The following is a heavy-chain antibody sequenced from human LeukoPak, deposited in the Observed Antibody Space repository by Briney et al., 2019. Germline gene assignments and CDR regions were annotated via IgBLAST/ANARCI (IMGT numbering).Heavy chain of an antibody. J-gene: IGHJ6*03. V-gene: IGHV7-4-1*02. D-gene: IGHD3-10*01. CDR1: GYTFTSYA. CDR3: ARSGGSGSYYARYYYYYMDV. Sequence: ASVKVSCKASGYTFTSYAINWVRQAPGQGLEWMGWINTNTGNPTYVQGFTGRFVFSLDTSVSTAYLQISSLKAEDTAVYYCARSGGSGSYYARYYYYYMDVWGKGTTVTASS. CDR2: INTNTGNP.